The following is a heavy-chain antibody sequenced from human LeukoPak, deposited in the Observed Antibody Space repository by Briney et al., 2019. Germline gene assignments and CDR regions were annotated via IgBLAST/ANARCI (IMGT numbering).Heavy chain of an antibody. CDR3: ARDLPPPDY. CDR2: TSFDESNR. Sequence: GGSLRLSCAASGFTFRTFAMHWVRQAPGKGLEWVALTSFDESNRGYADSVKGRFTISRDNSKNTLYLQMNSLTVEDTAVYYCARDLPPPDYWGQGTLVTVSS. V-gene: IGHV3-30-3*01. CDR1: GFTFRTFA. J-gene: IGHJ4*02.